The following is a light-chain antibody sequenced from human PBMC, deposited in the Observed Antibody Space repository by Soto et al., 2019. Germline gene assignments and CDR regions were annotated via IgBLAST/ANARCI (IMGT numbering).Light chain of an antibody. CDR2: GAS. V-gene: IGKV3-20*01. CDR1: QSVRSSY. J-gene: IGKJ2*01. Sequence: EIVLTQSPGTLSLSPGERATLSCRASQSVRSSYLAWYQHKPGQAPRLLIHGASSRVTGTPDRFSGSGAGTDFTLTISSLEPEDYAVYYCQQYGSSQYTCGQGTKLEIK. CDR3: QQYGSSQYT.